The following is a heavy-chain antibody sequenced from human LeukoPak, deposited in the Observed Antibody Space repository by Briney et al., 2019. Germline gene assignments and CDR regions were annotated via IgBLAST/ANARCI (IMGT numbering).Heavy chain of an antibody. CDR3: ARDASYYDILTSYYFDY. J-gene: IGHJ4*02. Sequence: PSETLSLTCTVSGYSISSGYYWGWIRQPPGKGLEWIGSIYHSGSTYYNPSLKSRVTISVDTSKNQFSLKLSSVTAADTAVYYCARDASYYDILTSYYFDYWGQGTLVTVSS. CDR2: IYHSGST. V-gene: IGHV4-38-2*02. CDR1: GYSISSGYY. D-gene: IGHD3-9*01.